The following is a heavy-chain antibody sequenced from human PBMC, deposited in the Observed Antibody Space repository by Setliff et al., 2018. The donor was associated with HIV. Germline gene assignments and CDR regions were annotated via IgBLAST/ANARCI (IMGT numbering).Heavy chain of an antibody. CDR1: GGSISSYY. V-gene: IGHV4-59*01. CDR2: IYYSGST. CDR3: ARNPCSGGSCPDAFDI. J-gene: IGHJ3*02. Sequence: SETLSLTCTVSGGSISSYYWSWIRQPPGKGPDWIGYIYYSGSTNYNPSLKSRVTISVDTSKNQFSLTLSSVTAADTAVYYCARNPCSGGSCPDAFDIWGQGTMVTVSS. D-gene: IGHD2-15*01.